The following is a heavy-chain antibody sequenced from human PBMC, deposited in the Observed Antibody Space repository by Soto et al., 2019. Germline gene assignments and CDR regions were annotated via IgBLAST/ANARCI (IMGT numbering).Heavy chain of an antibody. CDR1: SVGYG. V-gene: IGHV4-61*08. Sequence: SVGYGCSRIRQPPGKGLEWIGYIYYSGSTNYNPSLKSRVTISVDTSKNQFSLKLSSVTAADTAVYYCARVYAYYFDYWGQGTLVTVSS. D-gene: IGHD2-8*01. J-gene: IGHJ4*02. CDR2: IYYSGST. CDR3: ARVYAYYFDY.